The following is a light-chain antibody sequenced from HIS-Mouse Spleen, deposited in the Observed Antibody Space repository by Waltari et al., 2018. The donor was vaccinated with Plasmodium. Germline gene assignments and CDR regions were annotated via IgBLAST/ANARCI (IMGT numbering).Light chain of an antibody. J-gene: IGLJ3*02. CDR3: YSTDSSGNHRV. CDR2: EDS. Sequence: SYELTQPPSVSVSPGQTARITCSGDALPKQSAYWYQQKSGQAPELVIYEDSKRPSGIPERFSGSSSGTMATLTISGAQVEDEADYYCYSTDSSGNHRVFGGGTKLTVL. V-gene: IGLV3-10*01. CDR1: ALPKQS.